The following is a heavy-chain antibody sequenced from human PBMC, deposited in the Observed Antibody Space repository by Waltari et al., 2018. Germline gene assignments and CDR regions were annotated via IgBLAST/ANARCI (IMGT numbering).Heavy chain of an antibody. J-gene: IGHJ6*02. CDR3: ARQWFGEAYYYYGMDV. Sequence: EVQLVQSGAEVKKPGESLKISCKGSGYSFTSYWIGWVRKMPGKGLEWMGIIYPGDADTRYSPSVQGQVTISADKSISTAYLQWSSLKASDTAMYYCARQWFGEAYYYYGMDVWGQGTTVTVSS. CDR2: IYPGDADT. V-gene: IGHV5-51*01. D-gene: IGHD3-10*01. CDR1: GYSFTSYW.